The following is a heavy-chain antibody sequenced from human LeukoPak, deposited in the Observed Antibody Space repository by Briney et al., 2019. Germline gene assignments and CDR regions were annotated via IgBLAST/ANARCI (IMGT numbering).Heavy chain of an antibody. V-gene: IGHV2-5*02. Sequence: SGPTLVKLTQTLTLTCTFSGFSLSTSGVGVGWIRQPPGKALEWLALSYWDDDKRYSPSLKSRLTITKDTSKNQVVLTMTNMDPVDTATYYCAHSKSYCGGDCYTPIDYWGQGSLVTVSS. CDR1: GFSLSTSGVG. D-gene: IGHD2-21*02. J-gene: IGHJ4*02. CDR3: AHSKSYCGGDCYTPIDY. CDR2: SYWDDDK.